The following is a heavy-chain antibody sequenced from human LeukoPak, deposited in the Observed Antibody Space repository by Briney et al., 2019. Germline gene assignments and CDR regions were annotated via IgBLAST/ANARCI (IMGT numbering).Heavy chain of an antibody. CDR2: IYYTGST. Sequence: MASETLSLTCTVSGVSISTYYWSWIRQPPGKGLEWIGYIYYTGSTNYNPSLKSRVTISVDTSKNQFSLKLISVTAADTAVYYCARVEDSGYDYRGRFDPWGQGTLVTVSS. D-gene: IGHD5-12*01. CDR1: GVSISTYY. CDR3: ARVEDSGYDYRGRFDP. V-gene: IGHV4-59*12. J-gene: IGHJ5*02.